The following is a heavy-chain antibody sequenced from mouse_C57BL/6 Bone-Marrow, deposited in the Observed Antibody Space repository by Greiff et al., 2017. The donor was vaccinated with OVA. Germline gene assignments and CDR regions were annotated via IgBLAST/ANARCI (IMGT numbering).Heavy chain of an antibody. CDR1: GFTFSSYA. Sequence: EVKLVESGGGLVKPGGSLKLSCAASGFTFSSYAMSWVRQTPEKRLEWVATISDGGSYTYYPDNVKGRFTISRDNAKNNLYLQMSHLKSEDTAMYYCERAGYYYGSSWGFAYWGQGTLVTVSA. D-gene: IGHD1-1*01. J-gene: IGHJ3*01. CDR2: ISDGGSYT. V-gene: IGHV5-4*03. CDR3: ERAGYYYGSSWGFAY.